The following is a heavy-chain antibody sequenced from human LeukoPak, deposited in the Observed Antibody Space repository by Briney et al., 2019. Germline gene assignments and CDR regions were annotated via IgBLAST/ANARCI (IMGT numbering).Heavy chain of an antibody. CDR3: AKGSANSYFDY. J-gene: IGHJ4*02. D-gene: IGHD4-11*01. CDR2: IWYDGSNK. Sequence: GRSLRLSCAAPGFTFSSYGMHWVRQAPGKGLEWVAVIWYDGSNKYYADSVKGRFTISRDNSKNTLYLQMNSLRAEDTAVYYCAKGSANSYFDYWGQGTLVTVAS. V-gene: IGHV3-33*06. CDR1: GFTFSSYG.